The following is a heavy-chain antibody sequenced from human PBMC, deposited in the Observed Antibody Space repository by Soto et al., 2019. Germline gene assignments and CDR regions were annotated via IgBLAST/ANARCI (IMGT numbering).Heavy chain of an antibody. CDR2: IYYSGSI. Sequence: PSETLSLTCTFSGDSINSGDFYWSWIRQPPGKGLQFIGYIYYSGSIHYDPSLNGRVTISVDTSKNQFSLKVTSVTAADTAVYYCARRGFWSGFTWGQGTLVTVSS. V-gene: IGHV4-30-4*01. D-gene: IGHD3-3*01. CDR1: GDSINSGDFY. J-gene: IGHJ5*02. CDR3: ARRGFWSGFT.